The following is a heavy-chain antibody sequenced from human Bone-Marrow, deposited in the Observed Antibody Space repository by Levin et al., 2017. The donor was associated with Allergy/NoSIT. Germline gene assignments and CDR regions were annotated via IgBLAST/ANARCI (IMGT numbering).Heavy chain of an antibody. Sequence: TLSLTCTFSGFSLSTGGVGVGWIRQPPGKALEWLALIYWDDDKRYSPSLRSRLTVTKDTSKNQVVLTMVNLDPVDTATYYCAHRLITGSPWDYGVFDTWGQGTLVTVSS. CDR3: AHRLITGSPWDYGVFDT. J-gene: IGHJ3*02. D-gene: IGHD3-16*01. CDR2: IYWDDDK. CDR1: GFSLSTGGVG. V-gene: IGHV2-5*02.